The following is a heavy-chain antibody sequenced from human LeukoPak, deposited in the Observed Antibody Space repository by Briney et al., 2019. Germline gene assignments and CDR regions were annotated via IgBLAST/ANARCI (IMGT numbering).Heavy chain of an antibody. D-gene: IGHD6-25*01. CDR3: ARDLFSRGSAPFDY. CDR1: GFTFSNYA. CDR2: ISGSGDTT. J-gene: IGHJ4*02. Sequence: GSLRLSCAASGFTFSNYAMSWVRQAPGEGLEWISGISGSGDTTYYADSVKGRFTISRDNAKNSLYLQMNSLRAEDTAAYYCARDLFSRGSAPFDYWGQGTLVTVSS. V-gene: IGHV3-23*01.